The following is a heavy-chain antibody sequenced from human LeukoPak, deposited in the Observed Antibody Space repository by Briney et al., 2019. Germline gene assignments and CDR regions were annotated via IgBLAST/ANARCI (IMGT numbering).Heavy chain of an antibody. Sequence: SETLSLTCAVSTYSISSGYYWGWIRQPPGKGLEWIGSIYHSGSTYYNPSVKSRVTISVDTSKNQFSLKLSPVTAADTAVYYCARLDYYDRSGYPGYWYFDLWGRGTLVTVSS. CDR3: ARLDYYDRSGYPGYWYFDL. CDR2: IYHSGST. CDR1: TYSISSGYY. D-gene: IGHD3-22*01. V-gene: IGHV4-38-2*01. J-gene: IGHJ2*01.